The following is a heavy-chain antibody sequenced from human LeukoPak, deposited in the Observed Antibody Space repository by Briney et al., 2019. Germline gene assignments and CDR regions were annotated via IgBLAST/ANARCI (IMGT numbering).Heavy chain of an antibody. Sequence: PGGSLRLSCAASGFTFSSYAMSWVRQAPGKGLEWVSTISTSGDSTYYADSVKGRFTISRDNSKNTLYLQMNSLRAEDTAVYYCAKDRSQWLVWDKYYFDYWGQGTLVTVSS. D-gene: IGHD6-19*01. J-gene: IGHJ4*02. CDR2: ISTSGDST. V-gene: IGHV3-23*01. CDR3: AKDRSQWLVWDKYYFDY. CDR1: GFTFSSYA.